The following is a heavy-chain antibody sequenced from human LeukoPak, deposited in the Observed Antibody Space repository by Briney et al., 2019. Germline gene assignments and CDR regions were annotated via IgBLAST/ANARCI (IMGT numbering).Heavy chain of an antibody. CDR3: ARCPTKGYCSSTSCYSKIYWFDP. D-gene: IGHD2-2*02. Sequence: GGSLRLSCAASGFTVSSSYMSWVRQAPGKGLEWVSVIDSGGSTYYADSVKGRFTISRDNSKNTLYLQMNSLRAGDTAVYYCARCPTKGYCSSTSCYSKIYWFDPWGQGTLVTVSS. V-gene: IGHV3-66*01. CDR2: IDSGGST. CDR1: GFTVSSSY. J-gene: IGHJ5*02.